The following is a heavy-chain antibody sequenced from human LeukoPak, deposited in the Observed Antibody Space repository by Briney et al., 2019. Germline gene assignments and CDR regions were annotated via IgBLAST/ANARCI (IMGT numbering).Heavy chain of an antibody. Sequence: SEALSLTCIVSGGSISSISSNNYHWGWIRQPPGKGLEWIGSIYYSGSTYYNPSLKSRVTISVDTSKNQFSLKLSSVTAADTALYYCAREMGVVTAHGIDVWGQGTTVTVSS. CDR3: AREMGVVTAHGIDV. V-gene: IGHV4-39*02. CDR1: GGSISSISSNNYH. CDR2: IYYSGST. J-gene: IGHJ6*02. D-gene: IGHD4-23*01.